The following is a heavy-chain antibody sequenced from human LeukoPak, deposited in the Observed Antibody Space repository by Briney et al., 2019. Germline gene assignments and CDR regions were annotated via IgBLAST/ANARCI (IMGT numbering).Heavy chain of an antibody. J-gene: IGHJ4*02. Sequence: PGGSLRLSCAASGFTFSSYWMSWVRQAPGKGLEWVANIKQDGSEKYYVDSVKGRFTISRDNAKNSLYLQMNSLRAEDTAVYYCARVRRVPRFTIFGAERCGYFDYWGQGTLVTVSS. CDR2: IKQDGSEK. CDR1: GFTFSSYW. D-gene: IGHD3-3*01. CDR3: ARVRRVPRFTIFGAERCGYFDY. V-gene: IGHV3-7*01.